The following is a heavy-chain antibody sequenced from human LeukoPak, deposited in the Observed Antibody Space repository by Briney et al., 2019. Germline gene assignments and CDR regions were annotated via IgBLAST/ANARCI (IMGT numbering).Heavy chain of an antibody. Sequence: PSETLSLTCTVSGGSISSSSYYWGWIRQPPGKGLEWIGSIYYSGTTYYNPSLKSRLTISVDTSKNQFSLNVSSVTAADTAVYYCARRQFGENWFDPWGQGTLVTVSS. CDR2: IYYSGTT. CDR1: GGSISSSSYY. V-gene: IGHV4-39*01. CDR3: ARRQFGENWFDP. D-gene: IGHD3-10*01. J-gene: IGHJ5*02.